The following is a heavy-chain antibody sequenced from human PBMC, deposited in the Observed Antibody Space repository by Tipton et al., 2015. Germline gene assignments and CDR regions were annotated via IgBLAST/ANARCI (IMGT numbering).Heavy chain of an antibody. Sequence: TLSLTCTVSGGSISTSSYYWGWIRQPPGKGLEWIGSIYYSGSTYYNPSLKSRVTISVDTSKNQFSLKLSSVTAADTAVYYCATSIRLEWYPRVYGMDVWGQGTTVTVSS. D-gene: IGHD3-3*01. J-gene: IGHJ6*02. CDR1: GGSISTSSYY. V-gene: IGHV4-39*01. CDR3: ATSIRLEWYPRVYGMDV. CDR2: IYYSGST.